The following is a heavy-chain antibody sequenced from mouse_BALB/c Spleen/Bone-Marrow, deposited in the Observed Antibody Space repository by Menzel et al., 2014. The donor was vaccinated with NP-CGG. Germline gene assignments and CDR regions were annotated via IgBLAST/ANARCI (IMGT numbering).Heavy chain of an antibody. CDR2: IFPGDSTT. Sequence: VQLQESGVELVKPGASVKLSCKASGNTFTSYDINWVRQRPEQGLEWIGWIFPGDSTTKYNEKFKGKATLSTDKSSSTVHMQLSRLTSEESAVYFCVRSRLRDWYFDVWGAGTTVTISS. J-gene: IGHJ1*01. CDR1: GNTFTSYD. CDR3: VRSRLRDWYFDV. D-gene: IGHD1-2*01. V-gene: IGHV1S56*01.